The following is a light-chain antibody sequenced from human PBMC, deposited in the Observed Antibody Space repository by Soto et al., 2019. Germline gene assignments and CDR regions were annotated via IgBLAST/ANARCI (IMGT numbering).Light chain of an antibody. CDR3: KQSKSNTRP. V-gene: IGKV1-39*01. CDR2: AAS. CDR1: QSISSN. J-gene: IGKJ1*01. Sequence: IQITQSPSSLSASVGDIVTITVLASQSISSNLNWYQQKPGRAPDLLIYAASSLHSGVPSRFSGSASGTDFTLNISSLQPEDSETSYCKQSKSNTRPFGKGTXVEIK.